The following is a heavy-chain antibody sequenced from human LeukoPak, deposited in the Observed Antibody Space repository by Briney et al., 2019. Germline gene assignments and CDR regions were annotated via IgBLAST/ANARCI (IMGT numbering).Heavy chain of an antibody. V-gene: IGHV3-30*04. CDR3: ARGAPRGYFDY. CDR2: ISYDGRNK. CDR1: GFTFSSYA. D-gene: IGHD3-10*01. J-gene: IGHJ4*02. Sequence: PGGSLRLSCAASGFTFSSYAMHWVRQAPGKGLEWVAVISYDGRNKYYADSVKGRFTISRDNSKNALYLQMNSLRAEDTAVYYCARGAPRGYFDYWGQGTLVTVSS.